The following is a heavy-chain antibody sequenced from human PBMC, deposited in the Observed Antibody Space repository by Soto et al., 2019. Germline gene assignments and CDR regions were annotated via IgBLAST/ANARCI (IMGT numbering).Heavy chain of an antibody. CDR3: ANGAGYSGCVPDAFAI. CDR2: ISFSGGST. CDR1: GFTFSSYA. V-gene: IGHV3-23*01. D-gene: IGHD5-12*01. J-gene: IGHJ3*02. Sequence: LRLSCAASGFTFSSYAMSWFRQARGKGLEWVSSISFSGGSTHYADSVQGRFTISRDNSKSTLYLQMNSLRAEDTAVYYCANGAGYSGCVPDAFAIRGRGTMVTVSS.